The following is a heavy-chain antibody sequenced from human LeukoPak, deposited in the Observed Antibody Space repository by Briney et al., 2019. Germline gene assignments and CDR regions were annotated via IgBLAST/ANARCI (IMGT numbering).Heavy chain of an antibody. CDR1: GGTFSSYA. CDR3: ARDRTAYDYIWGSYRHFDY. D-gene: IGHD3-16*02. CDR2: IIPIFGTA. V-gene: IGHV1-69*13. J-gene: IGHJ4*02. Sequence: ASVKVSCKASGGTFSSYAISWVRQAPGQGLEWMGGIIPIFGTANYAQKFQGRVTITADESTSTAYMELSSLRSEHTAVYYCARDRTAYDYIWGSYRHFDYWGQGALVTVSS.